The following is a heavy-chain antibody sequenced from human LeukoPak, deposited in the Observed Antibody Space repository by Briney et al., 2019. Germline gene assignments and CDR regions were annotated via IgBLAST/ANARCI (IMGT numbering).Heavy chain of an antibody. Sequence: SVKVSCKASGYTFTSYYMHWVRQAPGQGLEWMGIINPSGGSTSYAQKFQGRVTMTRDTSTSTVYMELSSLRSEDTAVYYCAEDGYSYGYYLDYWGQGTPVTVSS. CDR1: GYTFTSYY. J-gene: IGHJ4*02. D-gene: IGHD5-18*01. CDR3: AEDGYSYGYYLDY. CDR2: INPSGGST. V-gene: IGHV1-46*01.